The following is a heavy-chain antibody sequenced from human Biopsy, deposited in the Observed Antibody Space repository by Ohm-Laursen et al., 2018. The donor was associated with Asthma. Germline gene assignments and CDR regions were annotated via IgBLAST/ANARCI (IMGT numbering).Heavy chain of an antibody. J-gene: IGHJ6*02. V-gene: IGHV1-69*13. CDR2: LIPVLGTP. CDR3: ARGYSGSDRIVYYYSGLEV. CDR1: GDSFSNYA. D-gene: IGHD5-12*01. Sequence: SVKVSCKASGDSFSNYAISWVRQAPGQGLEWMGGLIPVLGTPDHAQMFEGRVTITAAESTSTAYMELSSLGSEDTAVYYCARGYSGSDRIVYYYSGLEVWGQGTTVTVSS.